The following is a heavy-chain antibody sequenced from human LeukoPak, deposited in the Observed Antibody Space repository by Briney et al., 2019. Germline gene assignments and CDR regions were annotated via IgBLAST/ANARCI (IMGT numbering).Heavy chain of an antibody. CDR3: ASPGELLPFDY. Sequence: ASVKVSCKASGYTFTGYYMHWVRQAPGQGLEWMGIINPSGGSTSYAQKFQGRVTMTRDTSTSTVYMELSSLRSEDTAVYYCASPGELLPFDYWGQGTLVTVSS. V-gene: IGHV1-46*01. CDR1: GYTFTGYY. D-gene: IGHD3-10*01. J-gene: IGHJ4*02. CDR2: INPSGGST.